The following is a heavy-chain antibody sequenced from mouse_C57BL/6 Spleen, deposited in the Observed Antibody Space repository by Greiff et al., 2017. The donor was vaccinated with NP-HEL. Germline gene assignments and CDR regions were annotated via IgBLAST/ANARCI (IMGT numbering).Heavy chain of an antibody. D-gene: IGHD2-1*01. V-gene: IGHV3-6*01. CDR1: GYSITSGYY. CDR3: ARGVTTRYFDV. Sequence: DVKLQESGPGLVKPSQSLSLTCSVTGYSITSGYYWNWIRQFPGNKLEWMGYISYDGSNNYNPSLKNRISITRDTSKNQFFLKLNSVTTEDTATYYCARGVTTRYFDVWGTGTTVTVSS. CDR2: ISYDGSN. J-gene: IGHJ1*03.